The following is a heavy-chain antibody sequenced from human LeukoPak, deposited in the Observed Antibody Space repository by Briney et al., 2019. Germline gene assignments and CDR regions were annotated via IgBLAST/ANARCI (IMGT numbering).Heavy chain of an antibody. CDR2: INHSGST. Sequence: SPETLSLTCAVYGGSLSGYYWSWIRQPPGKGLEWIGEINHSGSTNYNPSLKSRVTISVDTSKNQFSLKLSSVTAADTAVYYCAASGSYTWGQGTLVTVSS. D-gene: IGHD1-26*01. CDR1: GGSLSGYY. CDR3: AASGSYT. J-gene: IGHJ5*02. V-gene: IGHV4-34*01.